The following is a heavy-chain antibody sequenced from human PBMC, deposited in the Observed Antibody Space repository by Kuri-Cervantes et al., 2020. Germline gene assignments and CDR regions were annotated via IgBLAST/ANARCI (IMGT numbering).Heavy chain of an antibody. CDR1: GFTFSNAW. Sequence: GGSLRPSCAASGFTFSNAWMTWVRQAPGKGLEWVARIKSGSYGETNYAVPVNGRFTISRADSKKMLFLDMNSLETEDTAVYHCATLPFISGWTYPGFDFWGQGTLVTVSS. CDR3: ATLPFISGWTYPGFDF. J-gene: IGHJ4*02. CDR2: IKSGSYGET. V-gene: IGHV3-15*01. D-gene: IGHD6-25*01.